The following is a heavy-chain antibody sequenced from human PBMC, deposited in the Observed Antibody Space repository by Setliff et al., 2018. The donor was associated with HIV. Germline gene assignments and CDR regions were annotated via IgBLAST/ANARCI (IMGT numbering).Heavy chain of an antibody. J-gene: IGHJ2*01. CDR2: IIPILGTT. D-gene: IGHD3-22*01. Sequence: SVKVSCKTSGGTFSSYGVSWVRQAPGQGLQWMGGIIPILGTTDYTQRFQGRVTITTDEPATTVYMELSSLRSDDTAVYYCARGRRSDYYDSNGYLYYYFDLWGRGTLVTVSS. CDR1: GGTFSSYG. V-gene: IGHV1-69*05. CDR3: ARGRRSDYYDSNGYLYYYFDL.